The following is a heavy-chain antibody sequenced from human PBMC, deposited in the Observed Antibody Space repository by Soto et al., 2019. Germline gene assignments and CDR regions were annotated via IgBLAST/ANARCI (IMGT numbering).Heavy chain of an antibody. J-gene: IGHJ6*02. CDR2: IYYCGNT. D-gene: IGHD7-27*01. CDR1: GGSMSPYY. V-gene: IGHV4-59*08. Sequence: PSETLSLTCTVSGGSMSPYYWSWIRQAPGKGLEWIANIYYCGNTNYNPSLESRVTISVDTSKNQFSLKLNSMTAADTAVYYCARHSKKTGDFDYYYGMDVWGQGTTVTSP. CDR3: ARHSKKTGDFDYYYGMDV.